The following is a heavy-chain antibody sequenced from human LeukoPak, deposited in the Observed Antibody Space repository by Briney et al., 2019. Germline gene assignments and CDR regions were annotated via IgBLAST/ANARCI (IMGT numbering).Heavy chain of an antibody. CDR2: ISGSGGST. D-gene: IGHD4-23*01. CDR1: GFTFSSYA. V-gene: IGHV3-23*01. J-gene: IGHJ6*03. Sequence: PGGSLRLSCAASGFTFSSYAMSWVRQAPGKGLEWVSAISGSGGSTYYADSVKGRFTISRDNSKNTLYLQMNSLRAEDTAVYYCARGQYGGNSIYYYYMDVWGKGTTVTVSS. CDR3: ARGQYGGNSIYYYYMDV.